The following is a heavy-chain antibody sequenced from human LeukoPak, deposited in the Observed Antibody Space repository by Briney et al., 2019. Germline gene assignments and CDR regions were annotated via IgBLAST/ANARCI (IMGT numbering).Heavy chain of an antibody. D-gene: IGHD3-10*01. Sequence: GGSLRLSCEASGFTFKNYDMTWVRQAPGKGLEWVSGIRGSGVSTSYADSVKGRFTISRDNSKNMLYLFMNDLRAEDTAVYYCALLGGKLLWRIDYWGQGTRVTVSS. CDR3: ALLGGKLLWRIDY. V-gene: IGHV3-23*01. CDR2: IRGSGVST. J-gene: IGHJ4*02. CDR1: GFTFKNYD.